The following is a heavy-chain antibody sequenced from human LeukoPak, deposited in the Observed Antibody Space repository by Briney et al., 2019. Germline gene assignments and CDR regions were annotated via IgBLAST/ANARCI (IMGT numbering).Heavy chain of an antibody. V-gene: IGHV4-4*02. D-gene: IGHD6-6*01. CDR1: GGSISSNNW. CDR2: IYTSGST. CDR3: ARDLDSSSSYYYYYMDV. Sequence: SGTLSLTCAVSGGSISSNNWWTWVRQPPGKGLEWIGRIYTSGSTNYNPSLKSRVTISVDTSKNQFSLKLSSVTAADTAVYYCARDLDSSSSYYYYYMDVWGKGTTVTVSS. J-gene: IGHJ6*03.